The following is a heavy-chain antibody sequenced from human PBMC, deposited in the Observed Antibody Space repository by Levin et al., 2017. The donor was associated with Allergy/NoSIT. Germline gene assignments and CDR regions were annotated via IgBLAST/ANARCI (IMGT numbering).Heavy chain of an antibody. CDR3: AVFSLRYGTFEM. CDR2: VSHGGFT. V-gene: IGHV4-34*01. J-gene: IGHJ3*02. Sequence: TSETLSLTCAVSGGSFGGYFWSWLRQPPGKGPEWIGEVSHGGFTTYNPSLKSRVAISVDASRNEFSLKLDHVTAADTAVYYCAVFSLRYGTFEMWGQGTMVTVSS. D-gene: IGHD4-17*01. CDR1: GGSFGGYF.